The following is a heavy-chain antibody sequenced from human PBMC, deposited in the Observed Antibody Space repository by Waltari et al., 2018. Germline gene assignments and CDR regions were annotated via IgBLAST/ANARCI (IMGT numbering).Heavy chain of an antibody. D-gene: IGHD3-22*01. J-gene: IGHJ4*02. CDR1: GFTFSSYA. CDR2: ISGSGGST. Sequence: EVQLLESGGGLVQPGGSLRLSCAASGFTFSSYAMSWVRQAPGKGLEWVSAISGSGGSTYYVDSVKGRFTISRDNSKNTLYLQMNSLRAEDTAVYYCAKGDSSGYYYEMYYFDYWGQGTLVTVSS. V-gene: IGHV3-23*01. CDR3: AKGDSSGYYYEMYYFDY.